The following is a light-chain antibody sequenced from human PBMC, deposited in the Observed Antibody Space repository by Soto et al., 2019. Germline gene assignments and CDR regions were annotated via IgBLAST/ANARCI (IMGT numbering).Light chain of an antibody. CDR3: QQYGSSPRT. V-gene: IGKV3-20*01. J-gene: IGKJ1*01. Sequence: EIALTQSPGTLSLSPGERATLSCRASQSVSSSYLAWYQQKPGQAPRLLIYGASSRATGIPDRFSGSGSGTDFTLTTSRLEPEDFAVYYCQQYGSSPRTFGQGTKVDIK. CDR2: GAS. CDR1: QSVSSSY.